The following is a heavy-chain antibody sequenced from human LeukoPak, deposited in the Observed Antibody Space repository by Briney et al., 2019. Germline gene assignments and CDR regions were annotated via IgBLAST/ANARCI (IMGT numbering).Heavy chain of an antibody. D-gene: IGHD4/OR15-4a*01. CDR3: ARRAGAYSHPYDY. CDR2: IYYSGST. J-gene: IGHJ4*02. V-gene: IGHV4-59*01. CDR1: GVSISTYY. Sequence: PSETLSLTCTVSGVSISTYYWSWIRQPPGKGLEWIGYIYYSGSTNYNPSLKSRVTISLDTSENQFSLKLISVTAADTAVYYCARRAGAYSHPYDYWGQGTLVTVSS.